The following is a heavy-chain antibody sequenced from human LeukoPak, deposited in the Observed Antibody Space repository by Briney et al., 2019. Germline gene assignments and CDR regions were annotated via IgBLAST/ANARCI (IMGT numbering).Heavy chain of an antibody. D-gene: IGHD3-22*01. CDR2: ISGDSGST. Sequence: GGSLRLSCAASGFTFDDYAMHWVRQAPGKGLEWVSLISGDSGSTYYADSVKGRFTISRDNSKNSLYLQMNSLRTEDTALYYCAKDTLGGYYDSSGATDYWGQGTLVTVSS. J-gene: IGHJ4*02. V-gene: IGHV3-43*02. CDR3: AKDTLGGYYDSSGATDY. CDR1: GFTFDDYA.